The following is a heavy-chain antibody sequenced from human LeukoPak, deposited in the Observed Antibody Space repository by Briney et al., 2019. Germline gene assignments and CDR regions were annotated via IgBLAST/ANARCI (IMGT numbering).Heavy chain of an antibody. CDR3: ATSDTVSTYNWFDP. CDR1: GGSISSNTNF. J-gene: IGHJ5*02. CDR2: IRYSGST. Sequence: SETLSLTCNVSGGSISSNTNFWGWIRRPPGKGLEWIGSIRYSGSTYYNPSLKSRVTISVDTSKNQFSLNLSFLTAADTAVYYCATSDTVSTYNWFDPWGQGTLVTVS. D-gene: IGHD5/OR15-5a*01. V-gene: IGHV4-39*01.